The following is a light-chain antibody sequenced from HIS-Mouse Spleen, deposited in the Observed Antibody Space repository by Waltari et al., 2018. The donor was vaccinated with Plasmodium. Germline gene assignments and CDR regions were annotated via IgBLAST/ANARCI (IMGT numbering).Light chain of an antibody. Sequence: QSVLTQPASVSGSPGPSITISCTGTSSDVGGSNFVSWYQQHPGKPPQLMIYEVSNRPAGVSNRFSGSKSGNTASLTISGLQAEDEADYYCSSYTSSSTLVFGTGTKVTVL. J-gene: IGLJ1*01. CDR2: EVS. CDR1: SSDVGGSNF. CDR3: SSYTSSSTLV. V-gene: IGLV2-14*01.